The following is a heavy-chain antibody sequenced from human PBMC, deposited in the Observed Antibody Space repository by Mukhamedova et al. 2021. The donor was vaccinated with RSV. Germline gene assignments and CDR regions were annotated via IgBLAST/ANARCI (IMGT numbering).Heavy chain of an antibody. CDR3: AKTMWFDP. V-gene: IGHV3-23*01. Sequence: SWVRQAPGKGPEWVSSISGTGSSTYYADSVKGRFTISRDNSKNTLYLQMNSLRVEDTALYYCAKTMWFDPWAQGTLLTVSS. J-gene: IGHJ5*02. D-gene: IGHD3-10*01. CDR2: ISGTGSST.